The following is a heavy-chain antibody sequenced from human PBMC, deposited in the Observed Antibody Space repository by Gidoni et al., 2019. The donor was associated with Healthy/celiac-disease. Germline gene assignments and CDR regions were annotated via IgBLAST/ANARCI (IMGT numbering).Heavy chain of an antibody. CDR1: GFTFSSYW. CDR3: ARKPLGNKGLNSYNSTGMDV. CDR2: ISRNGGST. J-gene: IGHJ6*02. Sequence: EVQLVESGGGLVQPGGSMRLSCAASGFTFSSYWMHWVRKAPGKGLVWVSLISRNGGSTSNANSVKGGSTTSKNTAKKWWYLKMNSLRARETAVYYGARKPLGNKGLNSYNSTGMDVWGQGTTLTVSS. V-gene: IGHV3-74*01.